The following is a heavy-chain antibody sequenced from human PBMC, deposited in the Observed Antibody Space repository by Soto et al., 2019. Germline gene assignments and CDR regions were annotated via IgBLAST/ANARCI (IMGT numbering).Heavy chain of an antibody. CDR3: AKDRSTMRWFDP. CDR1: GASVRSYH. V-gene: IGHV4-4*07. Sequence: PSETLSLTCAVSGASVRSYHWSWIRQAAGKGLEWIGRVQMSGTTNYNPSLKTRVTMSLDTSRNEVSFTMTSVTAADTAVYFCAKDRSTMRWFDPWGQGILVTVSS. J-gene: IGHJ5*02. CDR2: VQMSGTT. D-gene: IGHD1-1*01.